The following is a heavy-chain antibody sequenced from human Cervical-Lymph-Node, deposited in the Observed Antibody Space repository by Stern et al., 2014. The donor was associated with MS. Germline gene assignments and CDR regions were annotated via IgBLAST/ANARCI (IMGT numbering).Heavy chain of an antibody. D-gene: IGHD4-17*01. J-gene: IGHJ6*02. CDR2: ISYDGNHK. CDR3: AKDLNPPWTSVTTYHYYGLDV. Sequence: QVQLVESGGGVDQPGRSLRLSCVASGFTFSSYGMHWVRQAPGKGLEWMAVISYDGNHKSSADSVKGRFTISRDNSKNTLFLQMSSLRAEDTALYYCAKDLNPPWTSVTTYHYYGLDVWGQGTTVTVSS. CDR1: GFTFSSYG. V-gene: IGHV3-30*18.